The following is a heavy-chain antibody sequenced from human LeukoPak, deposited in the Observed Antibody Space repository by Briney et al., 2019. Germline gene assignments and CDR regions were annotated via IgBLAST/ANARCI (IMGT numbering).Heavy chain of an antibody. CDR2: INSDGSWT. D-gene: IGHD2/OR15-2a*01. CDR3: VSFYETY. Sequence: GGSLRLSCAASGNYWMHWVRQVPGQGLVWVSHINSDGSWTSYADSVKGRFTISKDNAKNTVYLQMNSLRAEDTAVYYCVSFYETYWGRGTLVTVSS. CDR1: GNYW. J-gene: IGHJ4*02. V-gene: IGHV3-74*01.